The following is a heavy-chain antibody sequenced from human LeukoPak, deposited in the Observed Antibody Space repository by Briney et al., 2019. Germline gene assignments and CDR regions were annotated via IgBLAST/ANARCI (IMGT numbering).Heavy chain of an antibody. Sequence: SVKVSCKASGGTFSSYAFSWVRQAPGQGLEWMGGIIPLYGTANYAQRFQGRVTITADESTSTAYMELSSLRSEDTAVYYCARLIGSSSRNDYWGQGTPVTVSS. J-gene: IGHJ4*02. CDR2: IIPLYGTA. CDR1: GGTFSSYA. V-gene: IGHV1-69*13. CDR3: ARLIGSSSRNDY. D-gene: IGHD6-13*01.